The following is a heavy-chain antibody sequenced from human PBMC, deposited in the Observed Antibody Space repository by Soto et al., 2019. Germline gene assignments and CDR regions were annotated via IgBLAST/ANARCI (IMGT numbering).Heavy chain of an antibody. CDR1: GYTFTSYG. V-gene: IGHV1-18*01. D-gene: IGHD3-10*01. J-gene: IGHJ4*02. CDR2: ISAYNGNT. Sequence: ASVKVSCKASGYTFTSYGISWVRQAPGQGLEWMGWISAYNGNTNYAQKLQGRVTMTTDTSTSTAYMELRSLRSDDTAVYYCARDRGGVWFGELSFDYWSQGTLVTVCS. CDR3: ARDRGGVWFGELSFDY.